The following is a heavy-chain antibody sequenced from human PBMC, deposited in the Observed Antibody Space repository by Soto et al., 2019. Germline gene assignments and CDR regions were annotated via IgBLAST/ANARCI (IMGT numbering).Heavy chain of an antibody. J-gene: IGHJ5*02. V-gene: IGHV3-7*01. CDR1: GFTFSSYW. CDR2: ITQDGSEK. D-gene: IGHD2-15*01. CDR3: ARDGGYCSGGSCYWGGWFDP. Sequence: EVQLVESGGGLVQPGGSLRLSCAASGFTFSSYWMSWVRQAPGKGLEWVANITQDGSEKYYVDSVKGRFTISSDNAKNSLYLQMNRLRAADTAVYYCARDGGYCSGGSCYWGGWFDPWGQGTLVTFSS.